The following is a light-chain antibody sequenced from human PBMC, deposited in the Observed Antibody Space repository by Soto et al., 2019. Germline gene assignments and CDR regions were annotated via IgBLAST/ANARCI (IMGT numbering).Light chain of an antibody. CDR2: SSS. CDR3: AAWDDTLNGYV. V-gene: IGLV1-44*01. CDR1: SSNIGSNT. J-gene: IGLJ1*01. Sequence: HCALTQPPSASGTPWQRVTISCSGSSSNIGSNTVNWYQQLPGTAPKLLIYSSSQRPSGVPDRFSGSKSGPSASLAISGLQSEDEADYYCAAWDDTLNGYVFGTGTKVTVL.